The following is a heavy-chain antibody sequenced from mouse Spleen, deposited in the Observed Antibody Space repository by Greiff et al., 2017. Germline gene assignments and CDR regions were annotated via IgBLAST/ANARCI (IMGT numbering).Heavy chain of an antibody. CDR3: ARRPTMDY. V-gene: IGHV1-69*02. CDR1: GYTFTSYW. CDR2: IDPSDSET. Sequence: QVQLKQPGAELVKPGAPVKLSCKASGYTFTSYWMNWVKQRPGRGLEWIGRIDPSDSETHYNQKFKDKATLTVDKSSSTAYIQLSSLTSEDSAVYYCARRPTMDYWGQGTSVTVSS. J-gene: IGHJ4*01.